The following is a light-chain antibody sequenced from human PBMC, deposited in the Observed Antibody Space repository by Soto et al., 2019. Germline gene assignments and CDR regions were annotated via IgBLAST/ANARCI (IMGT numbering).Light chain of an antibody. Sequence: QSALTQPASVSGPPGQSITISCTGTSSDVGGYNYVSWYQQHPGKAPKLMIYEVSKRPSGVSNRFSGSKSGNTASLTISGLQAEDEADYYCSSYTSSSSYVFGTGTKVTVL. J-gene: IGLJ1*01. CDR1: SSDVGGYNY. CDR3: SSYTSSSSYV. V-gene: IGLV2-14*01. CDR2: EVS.